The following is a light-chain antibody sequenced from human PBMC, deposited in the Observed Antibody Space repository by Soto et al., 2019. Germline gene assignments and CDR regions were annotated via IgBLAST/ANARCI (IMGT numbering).Light chain of an antibody. Sequence: QSALTQPASVSGCPGQSITISCTGTSSDVGGYNYVSWYQQHPGKAPKLMIYEVSNRPSGVSNRFSGSKSGNTASLTISGLQAEDEADYYCSSYTSSSTLNVFGTGTKLTVL. CDR2: EVS. V-gene: IGLV2-14*01. CDR1: SSDVGGYNY. J-gene: IGLJ1*01. CDR3: SSYTSSSTLNV.